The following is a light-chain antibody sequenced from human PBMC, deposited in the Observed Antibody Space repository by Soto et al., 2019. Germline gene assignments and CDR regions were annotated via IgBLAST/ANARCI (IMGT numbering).Light chain of an antibody. Sequence: DIVMTQSPDPLAVSLGERATINCKSSQSVLYSSNNKNYLAWYQQKPGQPPKLLIYWASTRQSGVPDRFSGSGSGTDFTLTISSLQAEDVAVYYCQQYYSTPLTFRQGTRLEIK. CDR3: QQYYSTPLT. J-gene: IGKJ5*01. V-gene: IGKV4-1*01. CDR1: QSVLYSSNNKNY. CDR2: WAS.